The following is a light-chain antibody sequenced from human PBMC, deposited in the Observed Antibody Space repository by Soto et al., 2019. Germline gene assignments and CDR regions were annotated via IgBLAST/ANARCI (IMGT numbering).Light chain of an antibody. CDR2: DVT. CDR1: SGDVGAYDR. V-gene: IGLV2-11*01. Sequence: QSALTQPRSVSGSPGQSVTISCTGTSGDVGAYDRVSWYQHHPTKAPKLIIYDVTNRPSGVPYRFSGSKSGSTASLTISGFQAEDEADYYCCSHAGGSSWVFGGGTKLTVL. CDR3: CSHAGGSSWV. J-gene: IGLJ3*02.